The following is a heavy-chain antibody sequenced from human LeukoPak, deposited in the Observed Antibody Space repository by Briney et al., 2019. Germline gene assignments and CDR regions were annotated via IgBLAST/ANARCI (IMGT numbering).Heavy chain of an antibody. D-gene: IGHD3-10*01. CDR1: GFTFDDYA. V-gene: IGHV3-9*01. J-gene: IGHJ6*02. CDR2: ISWNSGSI. CDR3: AKGGLLWFGEFSMADV. Sequence: PGRSLRLSCAASGFTFDDYAMHWVRQAPGKGLEWVSGISWNSGSIGYADSAKGRFTISRDNAKNSLYLQMNSLRAEDTALYYCAKGGLLWFGEFSMADVWGQGTTVTVTS.